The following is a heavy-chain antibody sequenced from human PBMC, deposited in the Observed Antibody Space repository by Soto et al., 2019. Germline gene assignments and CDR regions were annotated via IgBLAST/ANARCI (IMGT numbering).Heavy chain of an antibody. CDR2: IKKDESKK. V-gene: IGHV3-7*05. CDR1: GFTFSDYW. J-gene: IGHJ3*02. Sequence: EVQLVESGGGLVQPGESLRLSCAASGFTFSDYWMTWVRQAPGKGLEWVANIKKDESKKSYLDSVRGRFTISRDNARNSLYLQMDSLRVEDTALYYCARNVSPGSVPYYRDAFDIWGQGKMVTVSS. D-gene: IGHD3-22*01. CDR3: ARNVSPGSVPYYRDAFDI.